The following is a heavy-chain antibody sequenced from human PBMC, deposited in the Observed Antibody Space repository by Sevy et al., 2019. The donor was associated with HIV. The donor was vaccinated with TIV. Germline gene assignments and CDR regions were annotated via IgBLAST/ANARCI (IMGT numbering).Heavy chain of an antibody. D-gene: IGHD1-26*01. Sequence: GGSLRLSCAASGFTFSSYAMSWVRQAPGKGLEWVSAISGSGGSTYYADSVKGRFTISRDNSKNTLYLQMNSLRVEDTAVYYCAKNGGTTKEWERGDYWGQGTLVTVSS. CDR1: GFTFSSYA. J-gene: IGHJ4*02. CDR2: ISGSGGST. V-gene: IGHV3-23*01. CDR3: AKNGGTTKEWERGDY.